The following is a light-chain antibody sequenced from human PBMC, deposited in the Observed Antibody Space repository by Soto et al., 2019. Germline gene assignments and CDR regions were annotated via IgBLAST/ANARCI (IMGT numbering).Light chain of an antibody. Sequence: EIVLTQSPGTLSLSPGQRATLSCRASQSVTSNYLAWYQQKPGQAPRLLISGASSRATGIPDRLSGTGSGTDFTLTISRLEPEDSAVYYCQQYCRAPLTFGGGTKVEIK. CDR1: QSVTSNY. V-gene: IGKV3-20*01. CDR3: QQYCRAPLT. J-gene: IGKJ4*01. CDR2: GAS.